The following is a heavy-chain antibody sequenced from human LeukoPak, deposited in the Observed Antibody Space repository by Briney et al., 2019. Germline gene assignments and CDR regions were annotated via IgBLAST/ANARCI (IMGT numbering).Heavy chain of an antibody. CDR2: ISAYNGNT. CDR3: AITHIAAAGVSFDY. J-gene: IGHJ4*02. Sequence: ASVKVSCKASGYTFTSYGISWVRQAPGQGLEWMGWISAYNGNTNYAQKLQGRVTMTTDTSTSTAYMELRSLRSDDTAVYYCAITHIAAAGVSFDYWGQGTLVTVSS. D-gene: IGHD6-13*01. CDR1: GYTFTSYG. V-gene: IGHV1-18*01.